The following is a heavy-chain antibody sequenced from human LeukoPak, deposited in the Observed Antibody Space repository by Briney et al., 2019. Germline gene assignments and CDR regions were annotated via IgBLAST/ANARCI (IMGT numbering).Heavy chain of an antibody. CDR2: TNWDGGRT. CDR3: ARGNYDILSGYYPH. V-gene: IGHV3-20*04. D-gene: IGHD3-9*01. Sequence: GGSLRLSCAASGFTFDDYGMTWVRQAPGKGLEWVAGTNWDGGRTGYADSVKGRSTISRDNAKKSLFLHMERLRVEDTAFYYCARGNYDILSGYYPHWGQGSLVTVSS. CDR1: GFTFDDYG. J-gene: IGHJ4*02.